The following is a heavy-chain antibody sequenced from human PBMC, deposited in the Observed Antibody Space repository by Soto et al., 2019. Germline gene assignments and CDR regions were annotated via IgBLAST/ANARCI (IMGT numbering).Heavy chain of an antibody. CDR1: GFTFSSYW. Sequence: GGSLGLSCAASGFTFSSYWMHWVRQAPGKGLVWVSRINIDGITSYADSVKGRFTISRDNAKNTLYLQMSTLGAGDTAVYYCARGDGDNYDGHGYLARHWGQGTLVTVSS. CDR2: INIDGIT. CDR3: ARGDGDNYDGHGYLARH. D-gene: IGHD3-22*01. J-gene: IGHJ4*02. V-gene: IGHV3-74*01.